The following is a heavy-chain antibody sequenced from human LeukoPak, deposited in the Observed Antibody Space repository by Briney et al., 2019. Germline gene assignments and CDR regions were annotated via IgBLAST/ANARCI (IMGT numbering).Heavy chain of an antibody. CDR2: ISGSGRGGST. CDR1: GFTFSSHG. J-gene: IGHJ5*02. V-gene: IGHV3-23*01. CDR3: AKSGSGSYS. D-gene: IGHD1-26*01. Sequence: GGSLRLSCVASGFTFSSHGMSWVRQAPGKGLEWVSAISGSGRGGSTYYADSVKGRFTISRDNSKNTVFLQMNSLRAEDTAIYYCAKSGSGSYSWGQGTLVTVSS.